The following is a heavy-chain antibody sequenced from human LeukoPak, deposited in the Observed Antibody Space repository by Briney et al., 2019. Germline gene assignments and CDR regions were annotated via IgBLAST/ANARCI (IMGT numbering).Heavy chain of an antibody. J-gene: IGHJ4*02. Sequence: SSETLSLTCTVSGGSISSSSYYWGWIRQPPGKGLEWIGSIYYSGSTYYNPSLKSRVTISVDTSKNQFSLKLSSVTAADTAVYYCARLAYSSSPNDLPYSDYWGQGTLVTVSS. CDR1: GGSISSSSYY. V-gene: IGHV4-39*01. CDR3: ARLAYSSSPNDLPYSDY. CDR2: IYYSGST. D-gene: IGHD6-13*01.